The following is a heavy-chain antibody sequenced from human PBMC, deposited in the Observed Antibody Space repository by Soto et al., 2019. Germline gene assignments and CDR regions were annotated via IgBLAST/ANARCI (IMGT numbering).Heavy chain of an antibody. V-gene: IGHV4-34*01. Sequence: PSETLSLTCAVYGGSFSGYYWSWIRQPPGKGLEWIGEINHSGSTNYNPSLKSRVTISVDTSKNQFSLKLSSVTAADTVVYYCARERSFYGDYGKYFDYWGQGTLVTVSS. CDR3: ARERSFYGDYGKYFDY. J-gene: IGHJ4*02. CDR2: INHSGST. D-gene: IGHD4-17*01. CDR1: GGSFSGYY.